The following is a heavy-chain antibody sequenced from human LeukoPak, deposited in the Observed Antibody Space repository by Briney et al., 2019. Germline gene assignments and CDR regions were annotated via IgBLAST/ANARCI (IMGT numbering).Heavy chain of an antibody. CDR3: AKSGRATGYSSFDS. CDR2: ISGSGGST. V-gene: IGHV3-23*01. Sequence: GGSRRLSCAASGFTFSSYAMSWVRQAPGKGLEWVSAISGSGGSTYYADSVKGRFTISRDNSKNTVYLRMNSLRAEDTAVYYCAKSGRATGYSSFDSWGQGTLVTVSS. CDR1: GFTFSSYA. J-gene: IGHJ4*02. D-gene: IGHD3-9*01.